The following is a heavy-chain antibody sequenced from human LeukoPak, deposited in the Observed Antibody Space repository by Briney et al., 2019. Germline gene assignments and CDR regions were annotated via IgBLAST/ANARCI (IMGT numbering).Heavy chain of an antibody. J-gene: IGHJ4*02. CDR2: TYYSGST. CDR3: ARDRIIGYGGNPARYFDY. CDR1: GGSISSSSYY. D-gene: IGHD4-23*01. Sequence: SETLSLTCTVSGGSISSSSYYWGWIRQPPGKGLEWIGNTYYSGSTYYNPSLTSRVTISVDTSKNQFSLKLSSMTAADTAVYYCARDRIIGYGGNPARYFDYWGQGTLVTVSS. V-gene: IGHV4-39*07.